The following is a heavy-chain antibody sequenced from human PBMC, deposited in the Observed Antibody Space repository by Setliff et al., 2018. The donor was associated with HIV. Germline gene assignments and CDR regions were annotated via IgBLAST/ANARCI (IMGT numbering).Heavy chain of an antibody. CDR2: MSPNTGNT. J-gene: IGHJ4*02. CDR3: ARNSFPVGVTGTGPLLDY. D-gene: IGHD6-19*01. V-gene: IGHV1-8*02. CDR1: GYTFTTYD. Sequence: ASVKVSCKASGYKASGYTFTTYDFNWVRQATGQGLEWMGWMSPNTGNTGYVQKFQGRVTMTRNTSITTAYMEVRSLRSDDTAVYYCARNSFPVGVTGTGPLLDYWGQGTLVTVSS.